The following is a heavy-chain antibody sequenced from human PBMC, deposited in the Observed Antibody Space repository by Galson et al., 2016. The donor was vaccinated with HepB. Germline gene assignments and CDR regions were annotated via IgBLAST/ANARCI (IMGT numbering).Heavy chain of an antibody. J-gene: IGHJ4*02. V-gene: IGHV3-33*08. Sequence: SLRLSCAASGFTFSRYTMNWVRQAPGKGLEWVAIIWYDGSNQYYADSVKGRFTISRDDSKNTLYLQMNSLRDEDTAVYYCARDQFSQAWVDYWGQGTLVTVSS. CDR2: IWYDGSNQ. CDR3: ARDQFSQAWVDY. CDR1: GFTFSRYT.